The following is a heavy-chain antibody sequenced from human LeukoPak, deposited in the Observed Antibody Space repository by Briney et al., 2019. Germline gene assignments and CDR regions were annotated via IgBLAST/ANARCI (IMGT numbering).Heavy chain of an antibody. J-gene: IGHJ4*02. V-gene: IGHV5-51*01. D-gene: IGHD3-10*02. CDR1: GYSFTSYW. CDR2: IYPGDSDT. CDR3: ALFANPQGGCFDY. Sequence: AGESLKISCKGSGYSFTSYWIGWVRQMPGKGLEWMGIIYPGDSDTRYSPSFQGQVTISADKSISTAYLQWSSLKASDTAMYYCALFANPQGGCFDYWGQGTLVTVSS.